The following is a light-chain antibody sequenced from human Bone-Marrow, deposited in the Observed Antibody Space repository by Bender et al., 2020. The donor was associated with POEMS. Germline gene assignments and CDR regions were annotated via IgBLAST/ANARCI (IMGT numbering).Light chain of an antibody. CDR1: NIGRRS. V-gene: IGLV3-21*02. Sequence: YVLTQPPSVSVAPGQTATLTCGGNNIGRRSVYWYQQRPGQAPVLVVCDDCDRPSGIPERFSGSSSGNTATLTIRGTQALDEADYFCQTWDSDTKAYVVFGGGTRLSVL. CDR2: DDC. CDR3: QTWDSDTKAYVV. J-gene: IGLJ2*01.